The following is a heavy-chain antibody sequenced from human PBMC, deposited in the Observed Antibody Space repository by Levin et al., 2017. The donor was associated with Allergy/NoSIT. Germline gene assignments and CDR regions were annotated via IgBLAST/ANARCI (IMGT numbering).Heavy chain of an antibody. Sequence: SVKVSCKASGGPFSSFLISWVRQAPGQGLEWMGGITPLLGSANYAQKFQDRVTITADESTSTAYMELRSLTSDDTAVYFCATSLFREFGDDYWGQGTLVTVSS. J-gene: IGHJ4*02. CDR1: GGPFSSFL. CDR2: ITPLLGSA. D-gene: IGHD3-10*02. CDR3: ATSLFREFGDDY. V-gene: IGHV1-69*13.